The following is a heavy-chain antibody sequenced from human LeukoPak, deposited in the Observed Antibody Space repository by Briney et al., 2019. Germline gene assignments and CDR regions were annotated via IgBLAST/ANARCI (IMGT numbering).Heavy chain of an antibody. J-gene: IGHJ4*02. V-gene: IGHV4-34*01. CDR1: GGSFSGYY. CDR3: ARAGRYSYGYDY. Sequence: PSETLSLTCAVYGGSFSGYYWSWIRQPPGKGLEWIGEINHSGSTNYNPSLKSRVTISVDTSKNQFSLKLSSVTAADTAVYYCARAGRYSYGYDYWGQGTLVTVSS. D-gene: IGHD5-18*01. CDR2: INHSGST.